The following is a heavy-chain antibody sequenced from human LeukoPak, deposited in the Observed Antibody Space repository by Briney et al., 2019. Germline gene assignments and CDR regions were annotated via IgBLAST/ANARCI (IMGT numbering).Heavy chain of an antibody. V-gene: IGHV1-8*03. CDR2: MNPNSGNT. D-gene: IGHD6-25*01. CDR3: ARGRGSAALRWFDP. J-gene: IGHJ5*02. CDR1: GYTFTSYD. Sequence: GESLKISCKGSGYTFTSYDINWVRQATGQGLEWMGWMNPNSGNTGYAQKFQGRVTITRNTSISTAYMELSSLRSEDTAVYYCARGRGSAALRWFDPWGQGTLVTVSS.